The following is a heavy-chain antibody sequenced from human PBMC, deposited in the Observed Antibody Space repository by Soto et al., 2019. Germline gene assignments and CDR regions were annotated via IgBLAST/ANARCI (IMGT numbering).Heavy chain of an antibody. CDR1: GGSFSGYY. J-gene: IGHJ4*02. V-gene: IGHV4-34*01. Sequence: PSETLSLTCAVYGGSFSGYYWSWIRQPPGKGLEWIGEINHSGSTNYNPSLKSRVTISVDTSKNQFSLKLSSVTAADTAVYYCARRWQWLAPPDYWGQGTLVTSPQ. CDR3: ARRWQWLAPPDY. D-gene: IGHD6-19*01. CDR2: INHSGST.